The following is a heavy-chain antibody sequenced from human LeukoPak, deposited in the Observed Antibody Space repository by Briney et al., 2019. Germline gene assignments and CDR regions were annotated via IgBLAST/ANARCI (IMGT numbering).Heavy chain of an antibody. Sequence: SETLSLTCAVYGGSFSVYYWSWIRQPPGKGLEWIGEINHSGSTNYNPSLKSRVTISVDTSKNQFSLKLSSVTAADTAVYYCARGKYYYDSSGDYGYWGQGTLVTVSS. CDR3: ARGKYYYDSSGDYGY. CDR1: GGSFSVYY. V-gene: IGHV4-34*01. D-gene: IGHD3-22*01. CDR2: INHSGST. J-gene: IGHJ4*02.